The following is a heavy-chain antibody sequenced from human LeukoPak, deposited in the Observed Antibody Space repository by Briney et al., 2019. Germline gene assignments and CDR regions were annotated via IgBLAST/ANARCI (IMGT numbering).Heavy chain of an antibody. J-gene: IGHJ4*02. CDR2: IYYSGST. D-gene: IGHD5-24*01. V-gene: IGHV4-59*01. CDR1: GGSISSYY. Sequence: SETLSLTCTVSGGSISSYYRSWIRQPPGKGLEWIGYIYYSGSTNYNPSLKSRVTISVDTSKSQFSLKLSSVTAADTAVYYCARDRMATIDWGQGTLVTVSS. CDR3: ARDRMATID.